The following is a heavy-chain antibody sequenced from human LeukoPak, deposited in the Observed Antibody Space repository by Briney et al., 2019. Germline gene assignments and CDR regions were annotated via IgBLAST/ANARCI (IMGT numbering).Heavy chain of an antibody. J-gene: IGHJ6*04. V-gene: IGHV3-30*18. CDR1: GFTFSSYG. D-gene: IGHD2-2*01. CDR3: AKDLWRIVVVLARGGPMDV. CDR2: ISYDGSDK. Sequence: GGSLRLSCAASGFTFSSYGMHWVRQAPGKGLEWVAVISYDGSDKYYADSVKGRFTISRDNSKNTLYLQMNSLRAEDTAVYYCAKDLWRIVVVLARGGPMDVWGKGTTVTVSS.